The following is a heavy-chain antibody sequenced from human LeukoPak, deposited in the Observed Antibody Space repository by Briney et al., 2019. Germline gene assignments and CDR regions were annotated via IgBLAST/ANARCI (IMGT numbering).Heavy chain of an antibody. CDR2: ISDSGGST. CDR1: GFTFSNYA. CDR3: AKVPDTYGDSYFDY. Sequence: PGGSLRLSCAASGFTFSNYAMTWVRQAPEKGLEWVSGISDSGGSTYYADSVKGRFTISRDNSKNTLYLQMNSLRAEDTAVYYCAKVPDTYGDSYFDYWGQGTLVTVSS. V-gene: IGHV3-23*01. J-gene: IGHJ4*02. D-gene: IGHD4-17*01.